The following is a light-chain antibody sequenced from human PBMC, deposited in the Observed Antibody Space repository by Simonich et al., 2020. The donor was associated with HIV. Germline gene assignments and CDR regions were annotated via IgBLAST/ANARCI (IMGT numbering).Light chain of an antibody. J-gene: IGLJ2*01. V-gene: IGLV4-69*01. CDR2: LNSDGSH. CDR1: SGLSSYT. Sequence: QLVLTLSPSASASLGASVKLTCPLSSGLSSYTIAWHQQQPEKGPRYLMKLNSDGSHSKGDGIPDRFSGSSSGAERYLTISSLQSEDEADYYCQTWGTGNVVFGGGTKVTVL. CDR3: QTWGTGNVV.